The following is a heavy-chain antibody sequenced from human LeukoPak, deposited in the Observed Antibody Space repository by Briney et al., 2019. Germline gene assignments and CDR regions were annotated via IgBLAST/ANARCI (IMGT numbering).Heavy chain of an antibody. D-gene: IGHD6-19*01. CDR3: ARQKGYSSGWYFDY. V-gene: IGHV4-39*01. CDR1: GGSISSSSYY. CDR2: IYYSGST. J-gene: IGHJ4*02. Sequence: PSETLSPTCTVSGGSISSSSYYWGWIRQPPGKGLEWIGSIYYSGSTYYNPSLKSRVTISVDTSKNQFSLKLSSVTAADTAVYYCARQKGYSSGWYFDYWGQGTLVTVSS.